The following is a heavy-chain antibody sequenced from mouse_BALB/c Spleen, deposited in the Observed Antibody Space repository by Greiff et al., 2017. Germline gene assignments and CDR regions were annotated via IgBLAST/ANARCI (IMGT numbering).Heavy chain of an antibody. CDR2: ISSGGSYT. D-gene: IGHD2-3*01. V-gene: IGHV5-6*01. CDR3: ARHPSDGYFAMDY. CDR1: GFTFSSYG. Sequence: DVQLVESGGDLVKPGGSLKLSCAASGFTFSSYGMSWVRQTPDKRLEWVATISSGGSYTYYPDSVKGRFTISRDNAKNTLYLQMSSLKSEDTAMYYCARHPSDGYFAMDYWGQGTSVTVSS. J-gene: IGHJ4*01.